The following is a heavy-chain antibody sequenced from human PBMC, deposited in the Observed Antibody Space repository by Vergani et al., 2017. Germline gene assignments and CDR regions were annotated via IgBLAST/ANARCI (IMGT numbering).Heavy chain of an antibody. Sequence: QVQLQESGPGLVKPSETLSLTCAVSGYSISSGYYWGWIRQPPGKGLEWIGSIYHSGSTYYNPSLKSRVTISVDTSKNQFSLKLSSVNAADTAVYYCARGGYSRATARADSAYGTFDIWGQGTMVTVSS. D-gene: IGHD5-12*01. V-gene: IGHV4-38-2*01. CDR3: ARGGYSRATARADSAYGTFDI. CDR1: GYSISSGYY. J-gene: IGHJ3*02. CDR2: IYHSGST.